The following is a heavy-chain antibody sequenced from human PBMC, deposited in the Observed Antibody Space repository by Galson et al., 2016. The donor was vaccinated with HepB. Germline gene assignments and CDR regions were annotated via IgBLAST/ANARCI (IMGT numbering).Heavy chain of an antibody. CDR3: AKDLSALVLPAAIDY. CDR2: ISGSGGST. J-gene: IGHJ4*02. Sequence: SLRLSCAASGFTFTNYALNWVRQAPGKGLERVSGISGSGGSTYYADSVKGRFTISRDQSNNTLHLQMNSLRAEDTAIYLCAKDLSALVLPAAIDYWGQGTLVTVSS. D-gene: IGHD2-2*02. CDR1: GFTFTNYA. V-gene: IGHV3-23*01.